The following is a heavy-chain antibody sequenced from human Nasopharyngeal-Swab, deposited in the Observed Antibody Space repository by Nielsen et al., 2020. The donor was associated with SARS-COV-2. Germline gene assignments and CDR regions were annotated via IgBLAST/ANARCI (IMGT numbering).Heavy chain of an antibody. Sequence: GESLKIPCSVSGFTFSNSPLCWVRQAPGKGPEWVSAISISGATTFYADSVRGRFTISRDNDRNTVYLQMSSLTVEDTAIYYCAKEEVPNDYWGQGTLVTVSS. J-gene: IGHJ4*02. V-gene: IGHV3-23*01. D-gene: IGHD4/OR15-4a*01. CDR3: AKEEVPNDY. CDR1: GFTFSNSP. CDR2: ISISGATT.